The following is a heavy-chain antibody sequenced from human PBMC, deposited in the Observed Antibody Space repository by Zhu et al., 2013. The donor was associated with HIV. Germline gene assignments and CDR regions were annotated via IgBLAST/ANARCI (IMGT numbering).Heavy chain of an antibody. CDR3: ARNYDFWSGYYTGGDYYYYMDS. CDR1: GYTFTDYY. CDR2: INPNSGGT. D-gene: IGHD3-3*01. V-gene: IGHV1-2*02. Sequence: QVQLVQSGAEVKKPGASVKVSCKASGYTFTDYYMHWVRQAPGQGLEWMGWINPNSGGTNYVQKFQGRVTMTRDTSISTAYMELSRLRSDDTAVYYCARNYDFWSGYYTGGDYYYYMDSGAKGQVTVSS. J-gene: IGHJ6*03.